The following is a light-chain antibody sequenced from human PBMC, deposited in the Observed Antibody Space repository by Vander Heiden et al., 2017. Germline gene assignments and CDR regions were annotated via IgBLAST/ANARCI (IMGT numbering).Light chain of an antibody. V-gene: IGLV1-47*01. J-gene: IGLJ3*02. Sequence: QSVLTQPPSASGTPGQRVTIPCSGSSSNIGSNSVYWYPQLPGTAPKLLIYRNNQRPSGVPDRFSGSKSGTSASLAISGLRSEDEADYYCAAWDDSLSGRVFGGGTKLTVL. CDR2: RNN. CDR1: SSNIGSNS. CDR3: AAWDDSLSGRV.